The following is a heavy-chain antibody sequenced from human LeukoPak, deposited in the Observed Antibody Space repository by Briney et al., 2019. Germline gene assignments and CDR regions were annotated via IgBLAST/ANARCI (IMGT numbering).Heavy chain of an antibody. V-gene: IGHV3-48*03. D-gene: IGHD2-15*01. CDR1: GFTYSSYE. CDR2: VSSSGSTI. CDR3: AREGGGQDDYFDY. Sequence: GGSLRLSCAASGFTYSSYEMNGLREAPGKGLEGVSYVSSSGSTIYYADSVKGRFTISRDNAKNSLYLQMNSLRAEDTAVYYCAREGGGQDDYFDYWGQGTLVTVSS. J-gene: IGHJ4*02.